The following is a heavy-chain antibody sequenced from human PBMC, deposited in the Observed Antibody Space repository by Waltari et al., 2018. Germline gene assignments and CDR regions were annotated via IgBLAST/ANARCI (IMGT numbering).Heavy chain of an antibody. CDR3: IRDYGSPY. CDR2: INKDGTET. J-gene: IGHJ4*02. Sequence: EAQQVESGGDLVQPGGSLRLSRVVSGFALSNYWMSWVRQAPGKGLEWVANINKDGTETYYVDSVRGRFTISKDDAKNSVCLQMNSLKVEDTAVYYCIRDYGSPYWGQGTLVTVSS. D-gene: IGHD6-19*01. V-gene: IGHV3-7*03. CDR1: GFALSNYW.